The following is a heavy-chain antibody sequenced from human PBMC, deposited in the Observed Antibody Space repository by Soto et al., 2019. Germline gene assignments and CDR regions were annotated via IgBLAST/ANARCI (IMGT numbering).Heavy chain of an antibody. D-gene: IGHD6-19*01. CDR2: ISGSGGST. CDR1: GFTFSSYA. CDR3: AKGLAVAGTDYYYYMDV. V-gene: IGHV3-23*01. J-gene: IGHJ6*03. Sequence: GGSLRLSCAVSGFTFSSYAMSWVRQAPGKGLEWVSAISGSGGSTYYADSVKGRFTISRDNSKNTLYLQMNSLRAEDTAVYSGAKGLAVAGTDYYYYMDVWGKGTTVTVS.